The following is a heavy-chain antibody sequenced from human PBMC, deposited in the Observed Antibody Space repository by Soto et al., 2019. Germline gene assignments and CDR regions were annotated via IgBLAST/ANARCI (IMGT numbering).Heavy chain of an antibody. CDR1: GGSPNYYY. Sequence: PSETLSLTCPISGGSPNYYYCTFTRHPPLKWLEWIGNIDNSVTTTSNPSLKRRVTISVDTSNTKFSLKLSSVTAADTAVDYCARDDRDDYMGNFGYWGQGTLVTVSS. D-gene: IGHD4-4*01. CDR2: IDNSVTT. J-gene: IGHJ4*02. CDR3: ARDDRDDYMGNFGY. V-gene: IGHV4-59*12.